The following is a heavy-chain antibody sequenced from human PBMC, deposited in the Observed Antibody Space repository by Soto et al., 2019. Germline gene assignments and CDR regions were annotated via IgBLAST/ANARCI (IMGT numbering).Heavy chain of an antibody. J-gene: IGHJ6*02. CDR2: ISYDGSNK. D-gene: IGHD3-3*01. CDR1: GFTFSSYG. Sequence: GGSLRLSCAASGFTFSSYGMHWVRQAPGKGLEWVAVISYDGSNKYYADSVKGRFTISRDNSKNTLYLQMNSLRAEDTAVYYCAKGGGKQFGVVRLDHYYYGMDVWGQGTTVTVSS. V-gene: IGHV3-30*18. CDR3: AKGGGKQFGVVRLDHYYYGMDV.